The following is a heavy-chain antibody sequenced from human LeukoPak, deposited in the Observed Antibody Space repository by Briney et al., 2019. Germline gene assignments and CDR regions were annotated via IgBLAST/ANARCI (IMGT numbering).Heavy chain of an antibody. Sequence: SETLSLTCTVSGDSLNTYYWTWIRQTPGKELEWIGFVASSGTSNYNPSLKSRVSISIDTSKNQFSLALTSVTPADTAVYYCARVVRGVVTSNWFDPWGQGTLVTVSS. CDR1: GDSLNTYY. V-gene: IGHV4-59*01. D-gene: IGHD2-21*02. CDR3: ARVVRGVVTSNWFDP. CDR2: VASSGTS. J-gene: IGHJ5*02.